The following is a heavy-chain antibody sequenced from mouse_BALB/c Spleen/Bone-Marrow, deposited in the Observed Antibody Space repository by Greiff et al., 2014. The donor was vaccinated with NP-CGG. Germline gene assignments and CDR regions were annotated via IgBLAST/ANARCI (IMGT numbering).Heavy chain of an antibody. J-gene: IGHJ1*01. CDR3: ARDKNYDIYWYFDV. Sequence: EVQLMESGGGLVQPGGSLRLSCATSGFTFTDYYMSWVRQTPGKALEWLGFIRNKANGYTTDYSVSVKARFTISRDNSQSILYLQMNTLRAEDSATYYCARDKNYDIYWYFDVWGAGTTVTVSS. CDR2: IRNKANGYTT. V-gene: IGHV7-3*02. CDR1: GFTFTDYY. D-gene: IGHD1-1*01.